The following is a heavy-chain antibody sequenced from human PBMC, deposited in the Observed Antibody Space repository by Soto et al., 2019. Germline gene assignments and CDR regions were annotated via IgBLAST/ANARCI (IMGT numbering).Heavy chain of an antibody. Sequence: PGESLKISCKGSGYSFTSYWISWVRQMPGKGLEWMGRIDPSDSYTNYSPSFQGHVTISADKSISTAYLQWSSLKASDTAMYYCAGLAVEYSSRRKWLKAFDIWGQGTMVTVSS. D-gene: IGHD6-13*01. V-gene: IGHV5-10-1*01. J-gene: IGHJ3*02. CDR2: IDPSDSYT. CDR3: AGLAVEYSSRRKWLKAFDI. CDR1: GYSFTSYW.